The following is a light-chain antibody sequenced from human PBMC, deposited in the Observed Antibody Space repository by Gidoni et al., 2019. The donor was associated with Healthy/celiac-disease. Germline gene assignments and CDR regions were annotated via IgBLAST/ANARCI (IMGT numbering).Light chain of an antibody. CDR3: QQYNSWPPWT. Sequence: LVITQSPATLSVSPGDRATLSCRASQGVSSNLAWYQQKPGQAPRLLIYGASTRATGIPARFSGSGSGTEFTLTISSLQSEDFAVYYCQQYNSWPPWTFGQGTKVEIK. V-gene: IGKV3-15*01. CDR1: QGVSSN. CDR2: GAS. J-gene: IGKJ1*01.